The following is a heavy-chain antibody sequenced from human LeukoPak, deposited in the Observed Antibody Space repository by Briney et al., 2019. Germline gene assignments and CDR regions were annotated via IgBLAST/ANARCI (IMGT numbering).Heavy chain of an antibody. J-gene: IGHJ4*02. CDR2: IDPSDSYT. CDR1: GYIFTSHW. CDR3: ARLAVTGLEFDN. V-gene: IGHV5-10-1*01. Sequence: GESLRISCKGSGYIFTSHWITWVRQMPGKGLEWMGRIDPSDSYTNYSPSFQGHVTISADKSSSTAYLQWTSLKASDTAMYYCARLAVTGLEFDNWGQGTLVTVSS. D-gene: IGHD4-17*01.